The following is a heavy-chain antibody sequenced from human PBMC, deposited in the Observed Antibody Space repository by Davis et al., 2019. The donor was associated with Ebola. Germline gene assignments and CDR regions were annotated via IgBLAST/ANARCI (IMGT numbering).Heavy chain of an antibody. D-gene: IGHD6-13*01. V-gene: IGHV3-48*01. Sequence: PGGSLRLSCAASGFTFTSYSFIWVRQAPGKGLEWVSYISESSKTIRHADSVKGRFTISRDNAESSLLLQMNSLRREDTAIYYCAGLFHPHSNTWFPFEYWGQGILVTVSS. CDR2: ISESSKTI. CDR3: AGLFHPHSNTWFPFEY. J-gene: IGHJ4*02. CDR1: GFTFTSYS.